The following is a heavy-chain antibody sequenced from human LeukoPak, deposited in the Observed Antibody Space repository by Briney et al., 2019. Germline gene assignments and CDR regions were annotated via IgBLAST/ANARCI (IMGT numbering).Heavy chain of an antibody. CDR2: ISDSGRNT. D-gene: IGHD6-13*01. CDR1: GFTFSNYA. CDR3: ARGIQDSSSWPIDY. V-gene: IGHV3-23*01. J-gene: IGHJ4*02. Sequence: GGSLRLSCAASGFTFSNYAMSWVRQAPGKGLEWVSSISDSGRNTYYADSVKGRFTISRDNAKNSLYLQMNSLRAEDTAVYYCARGIQDSSSWPIDYWGQGTLVTVSS.